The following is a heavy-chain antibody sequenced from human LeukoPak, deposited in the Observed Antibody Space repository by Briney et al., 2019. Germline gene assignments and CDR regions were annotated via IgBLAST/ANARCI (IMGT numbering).Heavy chain of an antibody. D-gene: IGHD2-2*01. CDR1: GFTFSSYA. CDR2: ISGSGGST. CDR3: ASRDIVVVPAARNGRDV. J-gene: IGHJ6*04. Sequence: GGSLRLSCAASGFTFSSYAMSWVRQAPGKGLEWVSAISGSGGSTYYADSVKGRFTISRDNSKNTLYLQMNSLRAEDTAVYYGASRDIVVVPAARNGRDVWGKGTTVTVSS. V-gene: IGHV3-23*01.